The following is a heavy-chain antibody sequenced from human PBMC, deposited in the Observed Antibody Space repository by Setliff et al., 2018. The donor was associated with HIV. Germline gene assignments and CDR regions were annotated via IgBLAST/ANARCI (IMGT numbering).Heavy chain of an antibody. Sequence: GGSLRLSCAASGFTFNNFAMHWVRQAPGKGLEWVSGISWNSDIIGYADSAKGRFIISRNNDMNSVHLQMNSLTTDDTALYYCVKDGSLAGRFYFYMHVWGKGTTVTVSS. CDR1: GFTFNNFA. D-gene: IGHD6-19*01. CDR3: VKDGSLAGRFYFYMHV. CDR2: ISWNSDII. J-gene: IGHJ6*03. V-gene: IGHV3-9*01.